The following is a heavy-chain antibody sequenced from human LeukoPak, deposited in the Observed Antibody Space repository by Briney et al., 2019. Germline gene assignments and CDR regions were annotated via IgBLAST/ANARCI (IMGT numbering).Heavy chain of an antibody. CDR3: AKAIYGDYVSPFDY. Sequence: GRSLRLSCAASGFTFDDYAMHWVRQAPGKGLEWVSGISWNSGSIGYADSVKGRFTISRDNAKNSLYLQMNSLRAEDMALYYCAKAIYGDYVSPFDYWGQGTLVTVSS. CDR2: ISWNSGSI. CDR1: GFTFDDYA. V-gene: IGHV3-9*03. J-gene: IGHJ4*02. D-gene: IGHD4-17*01.